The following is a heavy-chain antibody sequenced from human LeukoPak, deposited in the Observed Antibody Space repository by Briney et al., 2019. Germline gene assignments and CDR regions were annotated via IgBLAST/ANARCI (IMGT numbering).Heavy chain of an antibody. J-gene: IGHJ4*02. D-gene: IGHD1-7*01. CDR1: VFTFSSYA. Sequence: GGSLRLSCAASVFTFSSYAMSGVRKSPGKGLEWVSAFSGSGGSTYYADSVKGRFTISRDNSKNTLYLQMNSLRAEDTAVYYCARDLGWHAIAGTTGFDYWGQGTLVTVSS. CDR2: FSGSGGST. CDR3: ARDLGWHAIAGTTGFDY. V-gene: IGHV3-23*01.